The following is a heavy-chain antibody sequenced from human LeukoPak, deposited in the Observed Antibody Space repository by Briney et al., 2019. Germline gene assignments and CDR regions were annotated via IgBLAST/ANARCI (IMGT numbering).Heavy chain of an antibody. J-gene: IGHJ4*02. D-gene: IGHD6-13*01. Sequence: SETLSLTCTVSGGSISSYYWSWIRQPPGKGLEWIGYIYYSGSTNYDPSLKSRVTIPVDTSKNQFSLKLSSVTAADTAVYYCARAEQQLGFDYWGQGTLVTVSS. CDR2: IYYSGST. V-gene: IGHV4-59*01. CDR3: ARAEQQLGFDY. CDR1: GGSISSYY.